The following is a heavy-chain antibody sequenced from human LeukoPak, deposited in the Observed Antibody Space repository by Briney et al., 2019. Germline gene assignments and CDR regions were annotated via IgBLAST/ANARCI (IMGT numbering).Heavy chain of an antibody. CDR3: ARASLRYDFWSGYVY. J-gene: IGHJ4*02. CDR2: IYHSGST. CDR1: GGSISSGGYS. V-gene: IGHV4-30-2*01. Sequence: PSQTLSLTCAVSGGSISSGGYSWSWIRQPPGKGLEWIGYIYHSGSTYYNPSLKSRVTISVDRSKNQFSLKLSSVTAADTAVYYCARASLRYDFWSGYVYWGQGTLVTVPS. D-gene: IGHD3-3*01.